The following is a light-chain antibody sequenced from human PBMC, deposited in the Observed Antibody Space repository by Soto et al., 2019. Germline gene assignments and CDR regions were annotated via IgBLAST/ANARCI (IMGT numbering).Light chain of an antibody. J-gene: IGLJ1*01. V-gene: IGLV2-8*01. CDR1: SSDVGGYDY. CDR3: SSYAGSNNFV. Sequence: LTQPPSASGSPGQSVTISCTGTSSDVGGYDYVSWYQQHPGKAPKLMIYEVTKRPSGVPDRFSGSKSGNTASLTVSGLQAEDEADYYCSSYAGSNNFVFGTGTKVTVL. CDR2: EVT.